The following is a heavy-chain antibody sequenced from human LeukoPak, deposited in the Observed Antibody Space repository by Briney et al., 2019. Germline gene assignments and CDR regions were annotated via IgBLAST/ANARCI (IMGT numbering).Heavy chain of an antibody. CDR1: GYSISSGYY. CDR3: ARHAGKVRGHYYYYYYYMDV. J-gene: IGHJ6*03. V-gene: IGHV4-38-2*01. CDR2: IYHSGST. Sequence: SETLSLTCAVSGYSISSGYYWGWIRQPPGKGLEWIGSIYHSGSTYYNSSLKSRVTISVDTSKNQFSLKLSSVTAADTAVYYCARHAGKVRGHYYYYYYYMDVWGKGTTVTVSS. D-gene: IGHD3-10*01.